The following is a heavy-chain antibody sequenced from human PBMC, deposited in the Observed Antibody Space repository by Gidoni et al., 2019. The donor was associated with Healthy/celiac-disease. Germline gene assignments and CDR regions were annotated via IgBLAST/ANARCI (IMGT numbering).Heavy chain of an antibody. CDR2: INHSGST. CDR3: ARGTGTSSDFDY. CDR1: GGSFSGYY. Sequence: QVQLQQWGAGLLKPSETLSLTCAVYGGSFSGYYWSWIRQPPGKGLEWIGEINHSGSTNYNPSLKSRVTISVDTSKNQFSLKLSSVTAADTAVYYCARGTGTSSDFDYWGQGTLVTVSS. V-gene: IGHV4-34*01. J-gene: IGHJ4*02. D-gene: IGHD1-7*01.